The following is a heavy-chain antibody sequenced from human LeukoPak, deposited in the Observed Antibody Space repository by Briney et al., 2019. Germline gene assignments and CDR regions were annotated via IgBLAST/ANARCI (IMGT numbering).Heavy chain of an antibody. Sequence: PSQTLSLTCTVSGGSISSGDYYWSWIRQPPGKGLEWIGYIYYSGSTYYNPSLKSRVTISVDTSKNQFSLKLSSVTAADTAVYYCARVRGHYDILTGYHTTGWFDPWGQGTLVTVSS. J-gene: IGHJ5*02. D-gene: IGHD3-9*01. CDR2: IYYSGST. V-gene: IGHV4-30-4*01. CDR1: GGSISSGDYY. CDR3: ARVRGHYDILTGYHTTGWFDP.